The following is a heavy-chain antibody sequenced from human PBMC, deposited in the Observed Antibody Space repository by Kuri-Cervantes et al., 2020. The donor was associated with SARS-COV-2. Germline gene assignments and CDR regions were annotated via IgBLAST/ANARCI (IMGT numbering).Heavy chain of an antibody. Sequence: SETLSLTCAFYGESFSAYYWNWIRQSPGKGLEWIGEVNHRGSTNYNPSLKSRVTISVDTSSKQFSLHLSSVTAADTAVYYCARAYGFLRYIYYMDVWGRGTTVTVSS. CDR1: GESFSAYY. V-gene: IGHV4-34*01. D-gene: IGHD4-17*01. CDR3: ARAYGFLRYIYYMDV. J-gene: IGHJ6*03. CDR2: VNHRGST.